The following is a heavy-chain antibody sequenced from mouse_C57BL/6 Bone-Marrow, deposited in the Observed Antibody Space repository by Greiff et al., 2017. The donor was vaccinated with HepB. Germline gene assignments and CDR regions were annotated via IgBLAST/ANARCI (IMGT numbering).Heavy chain of an antibody. D-gene: IGHD1-1*01. CDR2: INPYNGDT. CDR3: ARPHYGSSYGYFDV. J-gene: IGHJ1*03. V-gene: IGHV1-20*01. CDR1: GYSFTGYF. Sequence: EVQLQQSGPELVKPGDSVKISCKASGYSFTGYFMNWVMQSHGKSLEWIGRINPYNGDTFYNQKFKGKATLTVDKSSSTAHMELRSLTSEDSAVYYCARPHYGSSYGYFDVWGTGTTVTVSS.